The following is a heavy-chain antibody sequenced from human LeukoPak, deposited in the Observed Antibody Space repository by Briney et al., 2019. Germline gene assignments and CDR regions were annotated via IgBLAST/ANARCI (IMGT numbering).Heavy chain of an antibody. D-gene: IGHD2-8*01. CDR2: TRNKANSYTT. V-gene: IGHV3-72*01. CDR3: ANMLD. Sequence: PGGSLRLSCAASGFTFSDHYMDWVRQAPGKGLEWVGRTRNKANSYTTEYAASVKGRFTISRDDSKNSLYPQMNSLKTEDTAVYYCANMLDWGQGTLVTVSS. J-gene: IGHJ4*02. CDR1: GFTFSDHY.